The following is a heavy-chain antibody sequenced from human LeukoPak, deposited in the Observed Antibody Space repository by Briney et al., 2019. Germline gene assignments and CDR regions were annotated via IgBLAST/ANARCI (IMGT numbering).Heavy chain of an antibody. CDR1: GFTVSNNY. Sequence: GGSLRLSCAASGFTVSNNYMSWVRQAPGKGLEWVSLIYSAGTTYYVDSVKGRFTISRDNSKNTLYLQMNSLRAEDTAVYYCARPRDNWKKLGAFDIWGQGTMVTVSS. J-gene: IGHJ3*02. CDR3: ARPRDNWKKLGAFDI. V-gene: IGHV3-66*04. D-gene: IGHD1-20*01. CDR2: IYSAGTT.